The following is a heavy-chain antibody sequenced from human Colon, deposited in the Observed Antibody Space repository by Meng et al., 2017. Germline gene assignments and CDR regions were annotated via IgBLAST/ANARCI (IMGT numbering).Heavy chain of an antibody. Sequence: QVQRQESGPGLWKPSQTLSPTCTVSGGSISSGDYYWSLIRQPPGKGLEWIGYIYYSGSTYYNPSLKSRVTISVDTSKNQFSLKLSSVTAADTAVYYCARGYYDSSGYGYWYFDLWGRGTLVTVSS. J-gene: IGHJ2*01. CDR1: GGSISSGDYY. CDR3: ARGYYDSSGYGYWYFDL. V-gene: IGHV4-30-4*01. D-gene: IGHD3-22*01. CDR2: IYYSGST.